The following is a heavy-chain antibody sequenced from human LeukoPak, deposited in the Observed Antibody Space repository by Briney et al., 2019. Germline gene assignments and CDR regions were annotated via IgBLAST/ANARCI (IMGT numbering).Heavy chain of an antibody. V-gene: IGHV3-48*04. CDR2: ISSSSTI. D-gene: IGHD1-26*01. CDR3: ARDVWDSNSYYYGMDV. J-gene: IGHJ6*02. Sequence: PGGSLRLSCAASGFTFSSYSMNWVRQAPGKGLEWVSYISSSSTIYYADSVKGRFTISRDNAKNSLSLQMNSLRAEDTAVYYCARDVWDSNSYYYGMDVWGQGTTVTVSS. CDR1: GFTFSSYS.